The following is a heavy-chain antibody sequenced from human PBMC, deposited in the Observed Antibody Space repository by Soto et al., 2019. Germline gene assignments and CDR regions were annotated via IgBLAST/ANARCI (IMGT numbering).Heavy chain of an antibody. J-gene: IGHJ6*02. CDR1: GCSFSPNY. CDR2: IYYGGTT. Sequence: PSETLSLTCTVSGCSFSPNYWAWIRQPPGKGLEWIGYIYYGGTTRYNPSLESRVTVSLETSKSQFSLTLSSVTASDTAVYYCARDLGATVTTYYYYYGMDVWGQGTTVTVSS. V-gene: IGHV4-59*12. D-gene: IGHD4-17*01. CDR3: ARDLGATVTTYYYYYGMDV.